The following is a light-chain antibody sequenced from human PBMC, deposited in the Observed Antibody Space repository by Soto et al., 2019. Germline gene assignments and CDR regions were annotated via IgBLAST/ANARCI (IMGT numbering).Light chain of an antibody. J-gene: IGKJ2*02. CDR3: MQALRTPCT. CDR1: QRLLHSNGNNF. Sequence: EIVMTQSPPSLTVTPGEPASISCRSSQRLLHSNGNNFLDWYLQKPGQSRQLLIYLGSNRASGVPDRVSGSGAGTDFTLKISRVEAEDVGVYYWMQALRTPCTFGQGTKLEIK. CDR2: LGS. V-gene: IGKV2-28*01.